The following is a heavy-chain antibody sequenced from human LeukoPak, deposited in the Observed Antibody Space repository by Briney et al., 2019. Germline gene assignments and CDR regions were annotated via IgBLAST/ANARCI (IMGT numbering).Heavy chain of an antibody. D-gene: IGHD1-14*01. J-gene: IGHJ2*01. CDR1: GFTFSSYS. CDR2: ISSGGNSI. V-gene: IGHV3-48*01. Sequence: PGGSLRLSCAASGFTFSSYSMTCVRQAPGKGLEWVSYISSGGNSIDYAESVKGRFTISRANAKNSLYLQMDSLRAEDTAVYYCARVLTSYWYFDLWGRGTLVTVSS. CDR3: ARVLTSYWYFDL.